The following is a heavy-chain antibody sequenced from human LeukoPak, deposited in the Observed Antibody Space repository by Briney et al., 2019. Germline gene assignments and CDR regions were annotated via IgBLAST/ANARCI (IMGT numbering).Heavy chain of an antibody. V-gene: IGHV1-2*02. D-gene: IGHD2-15*01. CDR2: INPNSGGT. CDR1: GYTFTGYY. J-gene: IGHJ4*02. CDR3: ARDLYYCSGGSCRPNDFDY. Sequence: ASVKVSCKASGYTFTGYYMHWVRQAPGQGLEWMGWINPNSGGTNYAQKFQGRVTMTRDTSISTAYMELSRLRSDGTAVYYCARDLYYCSGGSCRPNDFDYWGQGTLVTVSS.